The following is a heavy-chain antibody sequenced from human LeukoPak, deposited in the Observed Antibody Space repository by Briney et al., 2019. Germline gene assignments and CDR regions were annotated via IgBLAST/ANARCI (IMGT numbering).Heavy chain of an antibody. Sequence: GGSLRLSCVASGFTFSSYAMHWVRQAPGKGLEWVAVISYDGSNKYYADSVKGRFTISRDNSKNTLYLQMNSLRAEDTAVYYCARDHVDYGDYRYYFDYWGQGTLVTVSS. CDR2: ISYDGSNK. CDR3: ARDHVDYGDYRYYFDY. J-gene: IGHJ4*02. V-gene: IGHV3-30-3*01. CDR1: GFTFSSYA. D-gene: IGHD4-17*01.